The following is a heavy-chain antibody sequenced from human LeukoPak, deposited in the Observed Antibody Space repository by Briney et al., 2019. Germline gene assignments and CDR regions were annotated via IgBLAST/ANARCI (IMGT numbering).Heavy chain of an antibody. CDR3: ARHGGYYKGPYWGYYYYMDV. J-gene: IGHJ6*03. Sequence: PSETPSLTCAVYGGSFSGDYWSWIRQTPGKGLEWIGEILHSGSTKYNPSLKSRVTISVDTSKNQFSLRLSSVTAADTAVYYCARHGGYYKGPYWGYYYYMDVWGTGTTVTVSS. D-gene: IGHD3-9*01. CDR2: ILHSGST. V-gene: IGHV4-34*12. CDR1: GGSFSGDY.